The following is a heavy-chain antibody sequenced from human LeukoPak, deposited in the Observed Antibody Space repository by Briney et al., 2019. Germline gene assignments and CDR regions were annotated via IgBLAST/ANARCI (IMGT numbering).Heavy chain of an antibody. CDR1: GYTFTSHY. Sequence: ASVKVSCKASGYTFTSHYMHWVRQAPGQGPEWMGIINPNGGSTNYPQKFQGRVTMTRDTSASTDYMELSSLRSEDTAVYYCASRDSSSYYYGMDVWGQGTTVTVSS. D-gene: IGHD3-22*01. V-gene: IGHV1-46*01. CDR3: ASRDSSSYYYGMDV. CDR2: INPNGGST. J-gene: IGHJ6*02.